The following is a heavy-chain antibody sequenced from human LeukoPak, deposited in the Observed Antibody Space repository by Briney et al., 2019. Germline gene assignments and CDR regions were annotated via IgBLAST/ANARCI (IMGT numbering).Heavy chain of an antibody. D-gene: IGHD4-17*01. J-gene: IGHJ4*02. CDR2: ISGSGGST. Sequence: GGSLTLSCAASGFTFSSYAMSWLRQAPGKGLEWVSAISGSGGSTYYADSVKGRFTISRDNSKNTLYPQMNSLRAEDTAVYYCAKDEGAGGFATVTSFDYWGQGTLVTVSS. CDR1: GFTFSSYA. CDR3: AKDEGAGGFATVTSFDY. V-gene: IGHV3-23*01.